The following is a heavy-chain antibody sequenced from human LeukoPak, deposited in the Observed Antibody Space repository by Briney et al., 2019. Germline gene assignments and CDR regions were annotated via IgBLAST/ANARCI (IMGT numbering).Heavy chain of an antibody. V-gene: IGHV1-18*04. Sequence: ASVKVSCKTSGYTFTSYGISWVRQAPGQGLEWMGWISAYNGNRNYAQKLQGRVTMTTDTSTSTAYMEVRSLRSDDTAVYYCARDKRNIASVGLFDYWGQGTLVTVSS. CDR1: GYTFTSYG. J-gene: IGHJ4*02. CDR3: ARDKRNIASVGLFDY. CDR2: ISAYNGNR. D-gene: IGHD6-13*01.